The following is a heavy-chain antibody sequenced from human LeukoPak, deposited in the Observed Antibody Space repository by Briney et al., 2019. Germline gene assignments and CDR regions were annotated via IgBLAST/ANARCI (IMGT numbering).Heavy chain of an antibody. J-gene: IGHJ3*02. V-gene: IGHV1-69*05. CDR3: ARDRSFSSPDAFDI. Sequence: SVKVSCKASGGTFSSYAICWVRQAPGQGLEWMGGIIPIFGTANYAQKFQGRVTITTDESTSTAYMELSSLRSEDTAVYYCARDRSFSSPDAFDIWGQGTMVTVSS. D-gene: IGHD6-6*01. CDR2: IIPIFGTA. CDR1: GGTFSSYA.